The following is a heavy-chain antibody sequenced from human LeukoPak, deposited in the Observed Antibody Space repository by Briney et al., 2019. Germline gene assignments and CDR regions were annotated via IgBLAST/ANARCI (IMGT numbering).Heavy chain of an antibody. CDR2: ISGSGGST. Sequence: GGSLRLSCAASGFTFSSYAMSWVRQAPGKGLEWVSAISGSGGSTYYADSVKGRFTISRDNSKNTLYLQMNSLRAEDTAVYYCAKVVEGITMIVTVGFDYWGQGTLVTVSS. D-gene: IGHD3-22*01. CDR1: GFTFSSYA. V-gene: IGHV3-23*01. J-gene: IGHJ4*02. CDR3: AKVVEGITMIVTVGFDY.